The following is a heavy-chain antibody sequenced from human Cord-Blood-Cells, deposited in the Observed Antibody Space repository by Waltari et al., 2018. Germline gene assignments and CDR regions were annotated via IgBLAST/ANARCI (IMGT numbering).Heavy chain of an antibody. CDR1: GFTFSSYA. D-gene: IGHD2-2*01. CDR3: AKYTLYQLAAFDI. Sequence: EVQLLESGGGLVQPGGSLRLSCAASGFTFSSYAMSWVRQAPGRGLEWVSAISGSGGSTYYADSVKGRFTISRDNSKNTLYLQMNSLRAEDTAVYYCAKYTLYQLAAFDIWGQGTMVTVSS. CDR2: ISGSGGST. J-gene: IGHJ3*02. V-gene: IGHV3-23*01.